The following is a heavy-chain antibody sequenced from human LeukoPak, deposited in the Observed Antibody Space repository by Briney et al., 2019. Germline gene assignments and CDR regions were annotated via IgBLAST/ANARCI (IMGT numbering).Heavy chain of an antibody. CDR1: GFPFTETW. D-gene: IGHD6-19*01. J-gene: IGHJ5*02. CDR3: ARGLRSGRFDP. CDR2: IRSGGSDE. V-gene: IGHV3-74*01. Sequence: GGSLRLSCATSGFPFTETWMHWVRQVPGKGLVWVSRIRSGGSDERYAEAVKGRFTISRDNAKNTVYLQMNSLGAEDTAVYYCARGLRSGRFDPWGQGTLVTVSS.